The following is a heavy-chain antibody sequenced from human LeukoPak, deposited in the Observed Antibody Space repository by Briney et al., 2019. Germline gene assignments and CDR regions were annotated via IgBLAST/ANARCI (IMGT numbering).Heavy chain of an antibody. J-gene: IGHJ4*02. V-gene: IGHV3-33*01. CDR1: GFNFGTFA. Sequence: GGSLRLSCEASGFNFGTFAMHWVRQAPGEGLEWLAIIWYDGSNKHYSDSVKGRFTISRDNSKSFLYLQMNSLRAEDTAVYYCRGTYYYGSGIDGDYFDYWGQGTLVTVSS. D-gene: IGHD3-10*01. CDR3: RGTYYYGSGIDGDYFDY. CDR2: IWYDGSNK.